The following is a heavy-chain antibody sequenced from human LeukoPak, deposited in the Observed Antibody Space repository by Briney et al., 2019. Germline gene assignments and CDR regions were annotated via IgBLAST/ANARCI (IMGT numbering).Heavy chain of an antibody. CDR3: ARSLSGGDEDAFDI. V-gene: IGHV3-30-3*01. CDR2: ISYDGSNK. Sequence: GGSLRLSCAASGFTFSSYAMHWVRQAPGKGLEWVAVISYDGSNKYYADSVKGRFTISRDNSENTLYLQMNSLRAEDTAVYYCARSLSGGDEDAFDIWGQGTMVTVSS. CDR1: GFTFSSYA. D-gene: IGHD3-3*01. J-gene: IGHJ3*02.